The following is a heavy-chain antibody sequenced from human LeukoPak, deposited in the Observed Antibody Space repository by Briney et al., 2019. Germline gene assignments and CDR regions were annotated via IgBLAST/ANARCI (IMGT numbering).Heavy chain of an antibody. V-gene: IGHV4-61*01. J-gene: IGHJ4*02. CDR2: VFYSGST. CDR1: GGSVSNASYY. Sequence: SETLSLSCTVSGGSVSNASYYWSWIRQPPGKGLDWIGYVFYSGSTNYSPSLKSRVTVSVDTSKNQFSLILTSVTAADTAVYYCARVRYGSGSYYFDNWGQGTLVTVSS. CDR3: ARVRYGSGSYYFDN. D-gene: IGHD3-10*01.